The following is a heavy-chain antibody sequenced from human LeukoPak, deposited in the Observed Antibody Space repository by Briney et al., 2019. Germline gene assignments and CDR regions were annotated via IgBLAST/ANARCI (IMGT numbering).Heavy chain of an antibody. CDR3: AKLRGYYSNFDL. CDR1: GFTFSSYG. V-gene: IGHV3-30*02. CDR2: IRYDGSNK. J-gene: IGHJ2*01. D-gene: IGHD3-22*01. Sequence: GGSLGLSCAASGFTFSSYGMHWVRQAPGKGLEWVAFIRYDGSNKYYADSVKGRFTISRDNSKNTLYLQMNSLRAEDTAVYYCAKLRGYYSNFDLWGRGTLVTVSS.